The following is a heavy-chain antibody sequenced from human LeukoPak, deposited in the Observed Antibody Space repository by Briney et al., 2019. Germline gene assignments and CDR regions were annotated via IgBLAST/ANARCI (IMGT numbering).Heavy chain of an antibody. Sequence: GGSLRLSCAASGFTFSSYAMHWVRQAPGKGLEWVAVVSYHGSNKYYADSVTGRFTISRDNSKNTLFLQMNSLRAEDAAVYYCATIGDRRTGELYRIDYWGQGTLVTVSS. V-gene: IGHV3-30-3*01. CDR3: ATIGDRRTGELYRIDY. D-gene: IGHD7-27*01. CDR1: GFTFSSYA. J-gene: IGHJ4*02. CDR2: VSYHGSNK.